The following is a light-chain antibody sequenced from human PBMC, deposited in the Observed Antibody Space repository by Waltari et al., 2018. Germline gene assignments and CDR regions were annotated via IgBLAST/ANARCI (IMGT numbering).Light chain of an antibody. CDR2: DAS. V-gene: IGKV3-11*01. Sequence: EIVLTQSPATLSLSPGERATLSCRASQSVSSYLAWYQQKTGQAPRLLIYDASNRATGIPARFSGSGSGTDFTLTISSLEPEDFAVYYCQQRSNWQTFGQGTKLEIK. CDR3: QQRSNWQT. J-gene: IGKJ2*01. CDR1: QSVSSY.